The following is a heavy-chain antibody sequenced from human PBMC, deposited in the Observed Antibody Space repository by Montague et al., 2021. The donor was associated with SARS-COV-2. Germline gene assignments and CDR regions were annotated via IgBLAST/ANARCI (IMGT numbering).Heavy chain of an antibody. J-gene: IGHJ3*01. CDR2: IYYSGNP. Sequence: SETLSLTCTVSGRSISSYYWSGIRQPPGKGLEWIVYIYYSGNPNYNPSLRSRLSMSLDTSKNQFSLMLSSVTAADTAVFYCDRGRGRCPDGFDVWGQGITVTVSS. V-gene: IGHV4-59*01. CDR3: DRGRGRCPDGFDV. CDR1: GRSISSYY.